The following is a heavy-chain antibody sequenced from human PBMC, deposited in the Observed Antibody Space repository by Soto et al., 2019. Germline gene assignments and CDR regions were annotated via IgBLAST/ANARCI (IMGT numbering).Heavy chain of an antibody. CDR1: GGSISSYY. CDR2: IYYSGST. J-gene: IGHJ3*02. D-gene: IGHD3-22*01. V-gene: IGHV4-59*01. CDR3: ARVGAYYYDSSGYYGAFDI. Sequence: SETLSLTCTVSGGSISSYYWSWIRQPRGKGLEWIGYIYYSGSTNYNPSLKSRVTISVDTSKNQFSLKLSSVTAADTAVYYCARVGAYYYDSSGYYGAFDIWGQGTMVTVSS.